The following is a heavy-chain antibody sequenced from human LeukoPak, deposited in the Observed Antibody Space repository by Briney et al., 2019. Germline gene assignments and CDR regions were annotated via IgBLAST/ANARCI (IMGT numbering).Heavy chain of an antibody. CDR2: INPNSGGT. CDR3: ARRRILGDYIFDY. CDR1: GYTFTGYY. D-gene: IGHD4-17*01. V-gene: IGHV1-2*04. J-gene: IGHJ4*02. Sequence: ASVKVSCKASGYTFTGYYMHWVRQAPGQGLEWMGWINPNSGGTNYAQKFQGWVTMTRDTSISTAYMELGRLRSDDTAVYYCARRRILGDYIFDYWGQGTLVTVSS.